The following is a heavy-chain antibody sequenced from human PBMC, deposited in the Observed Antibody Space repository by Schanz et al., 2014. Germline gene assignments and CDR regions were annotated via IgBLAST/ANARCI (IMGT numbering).Heavy chain of an antibody. CDR2: IIPVLAIA. J-gene: IGHJ6*02. CDR1: GGTFSSYT. Sequence: VQLEQSGAEVKKPGSSVKVSCKLSGGTFSSYTISWMRQAPGQGLEWMGRIIPVLAIADYAQKFQGRVTITADKSTSTASMELSSLRSEDTAVYYCARGPSQGYSYGHNIGAYYYGMDVWGQGTTVTVSS. V-gene: IGHV1-69*02. D-gene: IGHD5-18*01. CDR3: ARGPSQGYSYGHNIGAYYYGMDV.